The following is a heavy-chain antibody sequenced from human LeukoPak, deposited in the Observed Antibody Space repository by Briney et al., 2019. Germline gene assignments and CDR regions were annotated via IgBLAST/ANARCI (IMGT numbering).Heavy chain of an antibody. D-gene: IGHD1-26*01. V-gene: IGHV1-46*01. CDR2: INPSGGST. Sequence: AASVKVSCKVSGYTLTELSMHWVRQAPGQGLERMGIINPSGGSTSYAQKFQGRVTMTRDTSTSTVYMELSSLRSEDTAVYYCARDRPLRVGATSPIYYFDYWGQGTLVTVSS. CDR1: GYTLTELS. J-gene: IGHJ4*02. CDR3: ARDRPLRVGATSPIYYFDY.